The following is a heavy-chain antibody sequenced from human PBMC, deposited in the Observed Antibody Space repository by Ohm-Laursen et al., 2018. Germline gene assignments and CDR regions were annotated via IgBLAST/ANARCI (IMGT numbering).Heavy chain of an antibody. CDR2: INYSGNT. D-gene: IGHD3-22*01. V-gene: IGHV4-59*01. CDR1: GGSIRTYY. J-gene: IGHJ3*02. Sequence: GTLSLTWAVSGGSIRTYYWNCIRQPPGKGLEWIGHINYSGNTNYSPSLRSRVTISLDTSKNQFSLKLSSVTAADTAVYYCARELAYYDSSGLDAFDIWGQGTMVTVSS. CDR3: ARELAYYDSSGLDAFDI.